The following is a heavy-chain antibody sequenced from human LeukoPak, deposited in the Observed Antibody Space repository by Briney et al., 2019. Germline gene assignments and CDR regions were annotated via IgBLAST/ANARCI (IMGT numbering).Heavy chain of an antibody. CDR2: LYSGGGT. D-gene: IGHD2-15*01. V-gene: IGHV3-53*01. CDR1: GFTVSSNY. Sequence: GGSLRLSCAASGFTVSSNYMNWVRQAPGKGLEWVSILYSGGGTYYVDSVKGRFTISRDNSKNTLYLQMNSLRAEDTAVYYCARGGGDYWGQGTLVTVSS. CDR3: ARGGGDY. J-gene: IGHJ4*02.